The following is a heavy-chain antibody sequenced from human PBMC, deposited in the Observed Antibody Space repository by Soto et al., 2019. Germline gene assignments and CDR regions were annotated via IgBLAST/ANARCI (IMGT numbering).Heavy chain of an antibody. CDR3: ASCPHRVPYDYGWGSYRYTSFDY. D-gene: IGHD3-16*02. J-gene: IGHJ4*02. V-gene: IGHV1-69*06. Sequence: SVKVSCKASGGTFSSYAISWVRQAPGQGLEWMGGIIPIFGTANYAQKFQGRVTITADKSTSTAYMELSSLRSEDTAEYYCASCPHRVPYDYGWGSYRYTSFDYWGQGTLVTVSS. CDR1: GGTFSSYA. CDR2: IIPIFGTA.